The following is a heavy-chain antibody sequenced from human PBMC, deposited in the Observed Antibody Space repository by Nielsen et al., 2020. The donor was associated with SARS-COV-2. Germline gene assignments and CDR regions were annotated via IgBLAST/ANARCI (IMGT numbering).Heavy chain of an antibody. V-gene: IGHV3-33*01. J-gene: IGHJ6*02. CDR1: GFTFSSYG. CDR2: IWYYGSNK. CDR3: ARDSTYYYGMDV. D-gene: IGHD1-26*01. Sequence: GGSLRLSCAASGFTFSSYGMHWVRQAPGKGLEWVAVIWYYGSNKYYADSVKGRFTISRDNSKNTLYLQMNSLRAEDTAVYYCARDSTYYYGMDVWGQGTTVTVSS.